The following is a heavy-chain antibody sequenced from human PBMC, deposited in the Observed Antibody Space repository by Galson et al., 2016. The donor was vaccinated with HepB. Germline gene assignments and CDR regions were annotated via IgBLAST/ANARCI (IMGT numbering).Heavy chain of an antibody. CDR2: ISGSGVST. Sequence: SLRLSCAASGFTFSSYSTNWLRQAPGKGLEWVSAISGSGVSTYHADSVRGRLTISRDNSKNTLYLQMNRLRPEDTAVYYCARGGTSRMIFAVITPFDYWGQGTLLTVSS. CDR1: GFTFSSYS. CDR3: ARGGTSRMIFAVITPFDY. V-gene: IGHV3-23*01. J-gene: IGHJ4*02. D-gene: IGHD3-22*01.